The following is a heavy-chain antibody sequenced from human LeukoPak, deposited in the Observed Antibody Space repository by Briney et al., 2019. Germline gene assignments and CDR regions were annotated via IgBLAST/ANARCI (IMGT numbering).Heavy chain of an antibody. J-gene: IGHJ4*02. D-gene: IGHD3/OR15-3a*01. V-gene: IGHV3-7*01. CDR2: INLDGTEE. Sequence: GGSLRLSCAASGFVISTYCMTWVRQPPGQGLEWVANINLDGTEEHYVDSSLKGRFTISRDNAKNSLYLQMTSLRVEDTAVYYCASGRHDFLHWGQGTLVTVSS. CDR1: GFVISTYC. CDR3: ASGRHDFLH.